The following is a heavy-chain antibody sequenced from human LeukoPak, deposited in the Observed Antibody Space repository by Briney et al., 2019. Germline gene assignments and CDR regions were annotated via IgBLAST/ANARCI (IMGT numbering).Heavy chain of an antibody. CDR3: ARDGALGPAGYCSSTSCRSGGIDY. J-gene: IGHJ4*02. Sequence: ASVKASCKASGYTFTSYGISWVRQAPGQGLEWMGWISAYNGNTSYAQKLQGRVTMTTDTSTSTAHMELRSLRSDDTAVYYCARDGALGPAGYCSSTSCRSGGIDYWGQGTLVTVSS. V-gene: IGHV1-18*04. D-gene: IGHD2-2*01. CDR2: ISAYNGNT. CDR1: GYTFTSYG.